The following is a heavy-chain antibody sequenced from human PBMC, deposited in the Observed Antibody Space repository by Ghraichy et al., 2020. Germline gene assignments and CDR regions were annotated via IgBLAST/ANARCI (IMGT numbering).Heavy chain of an antibody. D-gene: IGHD3-10*01. CDR2: IYWDDDK. Sequence: SGPTLVKPTQTLTLTCTFSGFSLSTSGVAVGWIRQPPGKALEWLALIYWDDDKRYSPSLKSRLTITKDTSKNQVVLTMTNMDPVDTATYYCAHRGAVIRPYAFDIWGQGTMVTVSS. CDR1: GFSLSTSGVA. J-gene: IGHJ3*02. CDR3: AHRGAVIRPYAFDI. V-gene: IGHV2-5*02.